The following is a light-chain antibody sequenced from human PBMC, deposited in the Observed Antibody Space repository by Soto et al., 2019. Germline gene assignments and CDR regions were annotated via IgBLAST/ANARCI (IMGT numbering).Light chain of an antibody. CDR2: GAS. CDR3: QQYGSSPLT. CDR1: QSVSSSY. Sequence: EIVLTQSPGTLSLSPGERATLSCRASQSVSSSYLASYQQKPGQAPRLLIYGASSRATGIPDRFSGSGSGTYFTLTNSRLEPEDFAVYYCQQYGSSPLTFGGGTKVEIK. J-gene: IGKJ4*01. V-gene: IGKV3-20*01.